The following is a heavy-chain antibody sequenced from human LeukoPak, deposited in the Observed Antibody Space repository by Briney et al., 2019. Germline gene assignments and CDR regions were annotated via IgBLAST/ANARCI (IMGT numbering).Heavy chain of an antibody. V-gene: IGHV1-46*01. J-gene: IGHJ6*03. CDR1: GYTFTSYY. CDR2: INPSGGST. CDR3: ARDRYYGSGSFYYYYMDV. Sequence: GASVKVSCKASGYTFTSYYMHWVRQAPEQGLEWMGIINPSGGSTSYAQKFQGRVTMTRDTSTSTVYMELSSLRSEDTAVYYCARDRYYGSGSFYYYYMDVWGKGTTVTISS. D-gene: IGHD3-10*01.